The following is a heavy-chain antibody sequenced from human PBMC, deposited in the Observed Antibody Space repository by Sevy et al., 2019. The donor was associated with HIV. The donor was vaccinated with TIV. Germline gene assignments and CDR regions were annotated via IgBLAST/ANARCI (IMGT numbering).Heavy chain of an antibody. CDR1: GFTFSNAW. V-gene: IGHV3-15*01. CDR3: TTAGYSSGWTLDAFDI. D-gene: IGHD6-19*01. J-gene: IGHJ3*02. Sequence: GGSLRLSCAASGFTFSNAWMSWVRQAPGKGLEWVGRIKSKTDGGTTDYAAPVKGRFTISRDDSKNLLYLQMNSLKTEDTAVYYCTTAGYSSGWTLDAFDIWGQGTMVTVSS. CDR2: IKSKTDGGTT.